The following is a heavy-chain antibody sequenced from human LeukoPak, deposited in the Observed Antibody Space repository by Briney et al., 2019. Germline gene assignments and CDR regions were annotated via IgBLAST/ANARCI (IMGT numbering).Heavy chain of an antibody. D-gene: IGHD3-10*01. V-gene: IGHV4-61*02. CDR1: GGSISSSSYY. J-gene: IGHJ6*03. CDR3: ARGSGSSYYYYMDV. Sequence: PSETLSLTCTVSGGSISSSSYYWGWIRQPAGKGLEWIGRIYTSGSTNYNPSLKSRVAISVNMSKNQVSLKLTSVTAADTAVYYCARGSGSSYYYYMDVWGKGTTVTISS. CDR2: IYTSGST.